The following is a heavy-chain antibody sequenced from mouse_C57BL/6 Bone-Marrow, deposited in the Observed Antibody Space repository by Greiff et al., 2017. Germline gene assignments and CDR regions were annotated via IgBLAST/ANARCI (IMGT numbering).Heavy chain of an antibody. CDR2: IWRGGST. J-gene: IGHJ3*01. Sequence: VQLQQSGPGLVQPSQSLSITCTASGFSLTSYGVHWVRQSPGKGLEWLGVIWRGGSTDYNAAFISRRSISKDYSKSQVFFKMNSVQAYDTAIYYCAREALAYWGQGTLVTVSA. CDR1: GFSLTSYG. V-gene: IGHV2-2*01. CDR3: AREALAY.